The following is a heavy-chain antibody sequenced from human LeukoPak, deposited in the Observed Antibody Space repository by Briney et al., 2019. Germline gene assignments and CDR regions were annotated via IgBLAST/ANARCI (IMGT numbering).Heavy chain of an antibody. CDR2: ITSSSSYI. Sequence: PGGSLRLSCAASGFTFSSYSMSWVRQAPGKGREWVSSITSSSSYIYYADSVKGRFTISRDNSKNTLYLQMNSLRAEDTAVYYCAKSATVTTSALHWGQGTMVTVSS. J-gene: IGHJ3*01. V-gene: IGHV3-21*04. CDR3: AKSATVTTSALH. CDR1: GFTFSSYS. D-gene: IGHD4-17*01.